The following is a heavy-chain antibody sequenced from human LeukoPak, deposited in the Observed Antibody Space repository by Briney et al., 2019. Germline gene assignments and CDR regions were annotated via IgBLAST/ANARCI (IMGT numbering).Heavy chain of an antibody. CDR1: GGSIRSYY. D-gene: IGHD1-1*01. CDR2: ISYSGNT. Sequence: SETLSLTCTVSGGSIRSYYWSWIRQPPGKGLEWIGYISYSGNTNYNPSLKSRVTVSVDTSKNQLSLKLSSVTAADTAVYFCARGRVSSSTWYSTYYYYFYMDVWGKGTTVTVSS. CDR3: ARGRVSSSTWYSTYYYYFYMDV. V-gene: IGHV4-59*01. J-gene: IGHJ6*03.